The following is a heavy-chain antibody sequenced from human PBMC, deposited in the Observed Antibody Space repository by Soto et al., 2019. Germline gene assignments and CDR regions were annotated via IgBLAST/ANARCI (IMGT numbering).Heavy chain of an antibody. CDR1: GGSISSSSYY. J-gene: IGHJ4*02. CDR3: ARHGSEYQLLSLYYFDY. V-gene: IGHV4-39*01. CDR2: IYYSGST. D-gene: IGHD2-2*01. Sequence: SETLSLTCTVSGGSISSSSYYWGWIRQPPGKGLEWIGSIYYSGSTYYNPSLKSPVTISVDTSKNQFSLKLSSVTAADTAVYYCARHGSEYQLLSLYYFDYWGQGTLVTVSS.